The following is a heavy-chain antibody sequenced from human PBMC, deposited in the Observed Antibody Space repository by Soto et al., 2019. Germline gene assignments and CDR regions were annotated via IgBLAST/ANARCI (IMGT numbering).Heavy chain of an antibody. CDR1: GDSVSSNSAH. CDR3: ARVEQYSGRIFDC. D-gene: IGHD1-26*01. CDR2: TYYRTKWYN. V-gene: IGHV6-1*01. J-gene: IGHJ4*02. Sequence: SQTLSLTCGISGDSVSSNSAHWNWLRQSPWRVLEWLGRTYYRTKWYNDYSVSVESRITINSDTSKNHFPLPPNLLNPALTACYFCARVEQYSGRIFDCWGQRPLVTVSS.